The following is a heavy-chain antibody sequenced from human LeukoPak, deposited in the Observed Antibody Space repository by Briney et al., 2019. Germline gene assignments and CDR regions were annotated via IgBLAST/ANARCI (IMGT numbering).Heavy chain of an antibody. D-gene: IGHD2-2*01. Sequence: SETLSLTCAVYGGSFCGYYWSWIRQPPGKGLEWIGEINHSGSTNYNPSLKSRVTISVDTSKNQFSLKLSSVTAADTAVYYCARTPRWYQRAESDYWGQGTLVTVSS. CDR3: ARTPRWYQRAESDY. CDR1: GGSFCGYY. J-gene: IGHJ4*02. V-gene: IGHV4-34*01. CDR2: INHSGST.